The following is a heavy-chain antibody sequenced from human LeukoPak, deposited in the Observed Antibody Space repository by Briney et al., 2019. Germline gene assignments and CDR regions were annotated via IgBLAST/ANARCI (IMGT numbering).Heavy chain of an antibody. D-gene: IGHD3-22*01. Sequence: ASVKVSCKASGGTFSSYAISWVRQAPGQGLEWMGGIIPIFGTANYAQKFQGRVTITADESTSTAYMELSSLRSEDTAVYYFVASSGYPRYYFDYWGQGTLVTVSS. CDR1: GGTFSSYA. V-gene: IGHV1-69*13. CDR2: IIPIFGTA. J-gene: IGHJ4*02. CDR3: VASSGYPRYYFDY.